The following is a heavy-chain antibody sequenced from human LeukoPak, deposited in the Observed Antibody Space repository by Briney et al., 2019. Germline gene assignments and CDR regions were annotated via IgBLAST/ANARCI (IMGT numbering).Heavy chain of an antibody. CDR1: GYSISGGYY. Sequence: SETLSLTCTVSGYSISGGYYWGWIPQPPGKGLEWIGTIFQSVSTYYNPSLKSRVTTSVDTSKNQFSLKLSSVTAADTAVYYCARNNSNGFDFWSQGTLVTVSS. J-gene: IGHJ4*02. CDR3: ARNNSNGFDF. V-gene: IGHV4-38-2*02. D-gene: IGHD6-19*01. CDR2: IFQSVST.